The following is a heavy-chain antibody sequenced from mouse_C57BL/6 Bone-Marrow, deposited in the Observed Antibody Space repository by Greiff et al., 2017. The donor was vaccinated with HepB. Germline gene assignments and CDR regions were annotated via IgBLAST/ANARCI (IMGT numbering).Heavy chain of an antibody. J-gene: IGHJ3*01. CDR1: GYTFTSYW. CDR2: IYPGNSDT. V-gene: IGHV1-5*01. Sequence: DVQLQESGTVLARPGASVKMSCKTSGYTFTSYWMHWVKQRPGQGLEWIGAIYPGNSDTSYNQKFKGKAKLTAVTSASTAYMELSSLTNEDSAVYYCTRSGDYVAYWGQGTLVTVSA. D-gene: IGHD2-4*01. CDR3: TRSGDYVAY.